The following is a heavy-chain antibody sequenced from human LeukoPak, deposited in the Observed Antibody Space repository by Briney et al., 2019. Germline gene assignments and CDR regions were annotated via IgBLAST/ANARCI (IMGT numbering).Heavy chain of an antibody. Sequence: GGSLRLSCAASGFTFSSYSMNWVRQAPGKGLEWVSSISSSSSYIYYADSVKGRFTISRDTAKNSLYLQMNSLRAEDTAVYYCARWSPWGYSGYEEIDYWGQGTLVTVSS. CDR1: GFTFSSYS. V-gene: IGHV3-21*01. J-gene: IGHJ4*02. CDR3: ARWSPWGYSGYEEIDY. CDR2: ISSSSSYI. D-gene: IGHD5-12*01.